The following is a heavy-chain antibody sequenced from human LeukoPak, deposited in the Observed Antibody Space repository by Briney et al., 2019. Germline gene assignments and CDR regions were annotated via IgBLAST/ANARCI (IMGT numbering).Heavy chain of an antibody. CDR3: ARVIRVAVDAFDI. CDR1: GYTFSSYS. Sequence: PGGSLRLSCAASGYTFSSYSMNWVRQSPEEGLEWVSSISSSSSYIYYADSVKGRFTISRDNAKNSLYLQMNSLRAEDTAVYYCARVIRVAVDAFDIWGQGTMVTVSS. CDR2: ISSSSSYI. V-gene: IGHV3-21*01. J-gene: IGHJ3*02. D-gene: IGHD2-15*01.